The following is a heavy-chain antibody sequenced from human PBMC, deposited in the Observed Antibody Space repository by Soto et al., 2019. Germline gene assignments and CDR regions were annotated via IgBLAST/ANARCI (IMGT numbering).Heavy chain of an antibody. D-gene: IGHD6-19*01. CDR1: GYTFTSYD. V-gene: IGHV1-8*01. J-gene: IGHJ4*02. CDR3: ASRPPLYSSGWYYFDY. Sequence: ASVKVSCKASGYTFTSYDINWVRQATGQGLEWMGWMNPNSGNTGYAQKFQGRVTITRNTSISTAYMELSSLRSEDTAVYYCASRPPLYSSGWYYFDYWGQGTLVTVSS. CDR2: MNPNSGNT.